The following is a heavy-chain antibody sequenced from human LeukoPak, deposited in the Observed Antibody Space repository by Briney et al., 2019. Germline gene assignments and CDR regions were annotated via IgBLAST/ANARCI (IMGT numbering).Heavy chain of an antibody. CDR3: ARDIRSIWYNSHYYYGMDV. CDR2: INWDGGST. D-gene: IGHD6-13*01. Sequence: GGSLRLSCAASGFTFDDYGMSWVRQAPGKGLEWVSGINWDGGSTGYADSVKGRITISRDNAKNSLYLQMNSLRAEGTALYHCARDIRSIWYNSHYYYGMDVWGQGTTVTVSS. CDR1: GFTFDDYG. V-gene: IGHV3-20*01. J-gene: IGHJ6*02.